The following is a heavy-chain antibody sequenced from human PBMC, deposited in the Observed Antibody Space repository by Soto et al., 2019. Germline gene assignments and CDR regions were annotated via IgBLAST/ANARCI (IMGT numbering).Heavy chain of an antibody. CDR2: VSHSGGT. V-gene: IGHV4-34*01. CDR3: ARVERGTATTVVDAFDI. D-gene: IGHD1-1*01. Sequence: QVQLQQWGAGLLKPSETLSLTCAVYGGFVTSGSYYWSWIRQPPGKGLEWIGEVSHSGGTHFNQSLKSRVTISVDTSKNQFTLKMSSVTAADTALYYCARVERGTATTVVDAFDIWGPGTMVTVSS. CDR1: GGFVTSGSYY. J-gene: IGHJ3*02.